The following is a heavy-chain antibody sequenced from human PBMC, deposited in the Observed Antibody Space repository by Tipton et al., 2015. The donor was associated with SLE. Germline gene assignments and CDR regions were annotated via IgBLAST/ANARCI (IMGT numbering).Heavy chain of an antibody. J-gene: IGHJ6*02. CDR3: ARGVSSSGNYYGMDV. CDR1: GGSISSYY. V-gene: IGHV4-59*01. D-gene: IGHD3-10*01. CDR2: IYYSGST. Sequence: TLSLTCTVSGGSISSYYWSWIRQTPGKGLEWIGYIYYSGSTNYNPSLKSRVTISMDTSKKQFSLNLSSVTAADTAVYYCARGVSSSGNYYGMDVWGQGTMVSVSS.